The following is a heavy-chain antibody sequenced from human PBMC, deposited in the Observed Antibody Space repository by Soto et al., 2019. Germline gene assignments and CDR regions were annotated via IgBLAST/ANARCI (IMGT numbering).Heavy chain of an antibody. CDR2: ISYSGST. D-gene: IGHD5-12*01. CDR1: CGSITTYY. J-gene: IGHJ6*02. CDR3: ARDPYGSGSGGVYYYYALDV. V-gene: IGHV4-59*13. Sequence: PSETLSLTCTVSCGSITTYYWNWTRQSPGKGLEWIASISYSGSTNYNPSLRSRITISIDTSKNQFSLTLTSVTAADTAVYYCARDPYGSGSGGVYYYYALDVWGQGTTVTVSS.